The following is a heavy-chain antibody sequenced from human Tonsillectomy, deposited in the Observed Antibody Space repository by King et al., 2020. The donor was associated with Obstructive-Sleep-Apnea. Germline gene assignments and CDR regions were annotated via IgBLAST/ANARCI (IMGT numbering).Heavy chain of an antibody. CDR2: ISGDGKST. J-gene: IGHJ4*02. CDR3: AKDRSGWTPFDY. V-gene: IGHV3-23*04. CDR1: GFTFSSYA. D-gene: IGHD6-19*01. Sequence: VQLVESGGGLVQPGGSLRLSCAASGFTFSSYAMSWVRQAPGKGLEWVSTISGDGKSTYYVDSAKGRFTISRDNSKNTLYLQMNSLGAEDTAVYYCAKDRSGWTPFDYWGQGTLVTVSS.